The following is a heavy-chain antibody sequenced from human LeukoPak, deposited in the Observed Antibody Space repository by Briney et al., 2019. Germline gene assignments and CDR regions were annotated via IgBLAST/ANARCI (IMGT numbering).Heavy chain of an antibody. J-gene: IGHJ6*03. Sequence: GGSLRLSCAASGFTFSTYNMNWVRQAPGKGLECISYISESSSTIYYADSVKGRFTISRDNAKKSLYLQMNSLRAEDTAVYYCARDFSRYQYMDVWGKGTTVTVSS. CDR2: ISESSSTI. CDR1: GFTFSTYN. CDR3: ARDFSRYQYMDV. V-gene: IGHV3-48*01. D-gene: IGHD3-3*01.